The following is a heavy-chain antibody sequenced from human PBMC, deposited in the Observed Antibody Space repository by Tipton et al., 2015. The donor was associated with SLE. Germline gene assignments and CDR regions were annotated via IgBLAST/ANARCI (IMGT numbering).Heavy chain of an antibody. CDR2: IYYSGST. Sequence: TLSLTCTVSGGSISSYYWSWIRQPPGKGLEWIGYIYYSGSTNYNPSLKSRVTISVDTSKNQFSLKLSSVTAADTAVYYCASAHPSYWYFDLWGCGTLVTVSS. CDR1: GGSISSYY. J-gene: IGHJ2*01. CDR3: ASAHPSYWYFDL. V-gene: IGHV4-59*01.